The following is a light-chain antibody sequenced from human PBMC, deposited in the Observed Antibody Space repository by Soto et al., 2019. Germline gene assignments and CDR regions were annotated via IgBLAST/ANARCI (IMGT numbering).Light chain of an antibody. V-gene: IGLV1-47*01. CDR1: SSNIGNNY. J-gene: IGLJ3*02. CDR3: AAWDGSLRAWV. CDR2: RNN. Sequence: QSVLTQPPSASGTPGQRVTISCSGSSSNIGNNYVYWYQHLPGTAPKLLIYRNNQRPSGVPDRFSGSKSGTSASLAISGLRSEDEAHYYCAAWDGSLRAWVFGGGTKLTVL.